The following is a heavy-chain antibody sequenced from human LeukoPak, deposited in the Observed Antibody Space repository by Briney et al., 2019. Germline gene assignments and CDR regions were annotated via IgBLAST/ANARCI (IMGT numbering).Heavy chain of an antibody. CDR3: ARGYDFWKGYPSLFFDY. CDR1: GGSISSYY. V-gene: IGHV4-4*09. J-gene: IGHJ4*02. D-gene: IGHD3-3*01. Sequence: SETLSLTCTVSGGSISSYYWSWIRQPPGKGLEWIGYIHNSGGTYYTPSLKSRLIISLDTSNKRFSLRLTSVTAADTAVYYCARGYDFWKGYPSLFFDYWGQGALVTVSS. CDR2: IHNSGGT.